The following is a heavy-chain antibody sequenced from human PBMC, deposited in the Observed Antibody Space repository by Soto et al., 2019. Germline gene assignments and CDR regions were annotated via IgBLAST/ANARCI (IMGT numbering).Heavy chain of an antibody. CDR2: IWFDGGNE. D-gene: IGHD6-19*01. CDR1: GFIFSDYG. CDR3: ARDGRSGWTSSHFEY. J-gene: IGHJ4*02. Sequence: VQLEESGGGVVQPGRSLRLSCAASGFIFSDYGMHWVRQSPGKGLEWVAVIWFDGGNEYYRDAVKGRFTISRDNANNVMYLQMNSLRAEDTATYYCARDGRSGWTSSHFEYWGQGALVTVSS. V-gene: IGHV3-33*01.